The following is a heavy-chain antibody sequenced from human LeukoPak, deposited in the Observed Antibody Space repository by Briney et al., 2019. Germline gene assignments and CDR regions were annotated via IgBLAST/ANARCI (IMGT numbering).Heavy chain of an antibody. Sequence: ASVKVSCKASGYTFTSYGISWVRQAPGQGLEWMGWISAYNGNTNYAQKLQGRVTMTTDTSTSTAYMELSSLRSEDTAVYYCAGPGSGSYYNPSSGMDVWGQGTTVTVSS. CDR2: ISAYNGNT. D-gene: IGHD3-10*01. CDR3: AGPGSGSYYNPSSGMDV. V-gene: IGHV1-18*01. J-gene: IGHJ6*02. CDR1: GYTFTSYG.